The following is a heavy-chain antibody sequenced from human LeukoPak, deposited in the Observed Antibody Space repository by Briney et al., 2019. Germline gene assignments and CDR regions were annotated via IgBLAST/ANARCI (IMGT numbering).Heavy chain of an antibody. CDR2: ISNDGSDK. CDR1: GFTFSRYG. CDR3: GKTIAVADTTDF. D-gene: IGHD6-19*01. Sequence: GGSLRLSCAASGFTFSRYGIHWVRQAPGKRLEWVAAISNDGSDKYYADSVKGRFTISRDNSKNTLYMQMNSLRAEDTAMYYCGKTIAVADTTDFWGQGTLVTVSS. J-gene: IGHJ4*02. V-gene: IGHV3-30*18.